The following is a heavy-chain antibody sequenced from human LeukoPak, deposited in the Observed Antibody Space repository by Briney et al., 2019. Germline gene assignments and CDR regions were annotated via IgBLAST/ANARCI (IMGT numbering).Heavy chain of an antibody. CDR3: AKARQIYYYYYGMDV. CDR1: GFTFSSYA. J-gene: IGHJ6*02. V-gene: IGHV3-23*01. CDR2: ISGSGGST. Sequence: QAGGSLRLSCAASGFTFSSYAMSWVRQAPGKGLEWVSAISGSGGSTYYADSVKGRFTISRDNSKNTLYLQMNSLRAEDTAVYYCAKARQIYYYYYGMDVWGQGTTVTVSS.